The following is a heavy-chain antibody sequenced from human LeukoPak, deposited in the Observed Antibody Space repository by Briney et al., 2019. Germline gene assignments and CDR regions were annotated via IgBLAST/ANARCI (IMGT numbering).Heavy chain of an antibody. D-gene: IGHD6-13*01. CDR1: GFTFSSYG. CDR3: AKAGSNWYYFDY. J-gene: IGHJ4*02. V-gene: IGHV3-30*18. Sequence: PGRSLRLSCAASGFTFSSYGMHWVRQAPGKGLEWVALISNDGSNKFYADSVKGRFTISRDYSKNTVYLQMDSLRAEDTAVYYCAKAGSNWYYFDYWGQGTLVTVSS. CDR2: ISNDGSNK.